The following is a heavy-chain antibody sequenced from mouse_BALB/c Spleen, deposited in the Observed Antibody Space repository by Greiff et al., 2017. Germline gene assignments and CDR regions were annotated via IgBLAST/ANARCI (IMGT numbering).Heavy chain of an antibody. CDR2: ISYSGST. Sequence: VQLKESGPGLVKPSQSLSLTCTVTGYSITSDYAWNWIRQFPGNKLEWMGYISYSGSTSYNPSLKSRISITRDTSKNQFFLQLNSVTTEDTATYYCAREPYYYGSSYRAMDYWGQGTSVTVSS. V-gene: IGHV3-2*02. J-gene: IGHJ4*01. CDR1: GYSITSDYA. CDR3: AREPYYYGSSYRAMDY. D-gene: IGHD1-1*01.